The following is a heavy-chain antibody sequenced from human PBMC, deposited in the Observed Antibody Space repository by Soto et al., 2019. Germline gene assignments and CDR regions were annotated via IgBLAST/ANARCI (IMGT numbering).Heavy chain of an antibody. CDR1: GFTFSSYA. D-gene: IGHD1-26*01. CDR2: ISYDGSNK. J-gene: IGHJ4*02. V-gene: IGHV3-30-3*01. Sequence: QVQLVESGGGVVQPGRSLRLSCAASGFTFSSYAMHWVRQAPGKGLEWVAVISYDGSNKYYADSVKGRFTISRDHSKNTLYLQMNSLRAEDTAVYYCARGQWDGYFDYWGQGTLVTVSS. CDR3: ARGQWDGYFDY.